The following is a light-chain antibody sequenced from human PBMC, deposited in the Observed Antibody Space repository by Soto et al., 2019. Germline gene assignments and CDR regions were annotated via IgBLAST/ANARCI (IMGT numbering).Light chain of an antibody. J-gene: IGLJ3*02. Sequence: QSVLTQPRSVSGSPGQSVTISCTGTSSDVGGYNYVSWYHQHPGKAPKLLIYDVSKRPSGVPDRFSGSKSAHTASLIISGLQAEDEADYYCCSYAGSYTWVFGGGTKLTVL. CDR2: DVS. CDR1: SSDVGGYNY. V-gene: IGLV2-11*01. CDR3: CSYAGSYTWV.